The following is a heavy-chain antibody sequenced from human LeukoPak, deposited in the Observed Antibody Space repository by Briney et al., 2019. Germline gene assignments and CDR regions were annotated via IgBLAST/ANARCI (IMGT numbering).Heavy chain of an antibody. J-gene: IGHJ4*02. CDR1: GYTFTSYY. CDR3: AREVGEPWLVTENYFDY. Sequence: ASVKVSCKASGYTFTSYYMHWVRQAPGQGLEWMGIINPSGGSTSYAQKFQGRVTMTRDTSTSTVYMELSSLRSEDTAVYYCAREVGEPWLVTENYFDYWGQRTLVTVSS. CDR2: INPSGGST. V-gene: IGHV1-46*01. D-gene: IGHD6-19*01.